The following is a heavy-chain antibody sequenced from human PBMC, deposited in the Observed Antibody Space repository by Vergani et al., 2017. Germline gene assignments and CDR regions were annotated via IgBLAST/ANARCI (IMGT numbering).Heavy chain of an antibody. CDR2: IDEYGNRA. CDR3: VRTEYCTGIACNTRFDS. V-gene: IGHV3-74*03. CDR1: GFTFDTYT. D-gene: IGHD2-8*02. Sequence: EVQLLESGGGLVQPGGSRRLSCAGAGFTFDTYTMAYVRQAPGKGLEWVARIDEYGNRATYGDFETGRFTISRDNAKNTVFLQMNNLRADDAGVYYCVRTEYCTGIACNTRFDSWGQGALVTVSS. J-gene: IGHJ5*01.